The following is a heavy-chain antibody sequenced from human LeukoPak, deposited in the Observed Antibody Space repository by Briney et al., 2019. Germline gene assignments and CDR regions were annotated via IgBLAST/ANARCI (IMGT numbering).Heavy chain of an antibody. CDR2: ISSSGSTI. Sequence: GGSLRLSCAASGFTFSHYGMHWVRQAPGKGLEWVSYISSSGSTIYYADSVKGRFTISRDNAKNSLYLQMNSLRAEDTAVYYCARAGFRGVIDYWGQGTLVTVSS. J-gene: IGHJ4*02. CDR3: ARAGFRGVIDY. V-gene: IGHV3-48*04. D-gene: IGHD3-10*01. CDR1: GFTFSHYG.